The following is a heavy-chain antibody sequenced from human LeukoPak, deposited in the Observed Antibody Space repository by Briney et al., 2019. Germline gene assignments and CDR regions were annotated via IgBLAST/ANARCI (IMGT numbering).Heavy chain of an antibody. Sequence: GGSLRLSCAASGFTFSNYEMNWVRQAPGKGLEWISYISSSGGTIYYADSVKGRFTISRDNAKKSLYLQMNSLRAEDTAVYYCASMYDYDSSGFYPIDYWGQGTLVTVSS. D-gene: IGHD3-22*01. J-gene: IGHJ4*02. CDR3: ASMYDYDSSGFYPIDY. CDR1: GFTFSNYE. CDR2: ISSSGGTI. V-gene: IGHV3-48*03.